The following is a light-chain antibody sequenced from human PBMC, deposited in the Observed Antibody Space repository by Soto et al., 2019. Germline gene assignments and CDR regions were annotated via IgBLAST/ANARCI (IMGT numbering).Light chain of an antibody. V-gene: IGKV1-39*01. CDR1: QTISSS. CDR3: QQSYSIPLT. CDR2: GAS. Sequence: DIQMTQSPSSLSASVGDRVTITCRASQTISSSLNWYQQKPGKPPKLLIYGASTLQSGVPSRFTGRGSGTDFTLTISSLQREDFATFYCQQSYSIPLTVGGGTKVEIK. J-gene: IGKJ4*01.